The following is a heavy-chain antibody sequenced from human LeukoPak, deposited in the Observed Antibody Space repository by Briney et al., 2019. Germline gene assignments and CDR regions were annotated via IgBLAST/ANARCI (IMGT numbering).Heavy chain of an antibody. J-gene: IGHJ4*02. CDR1: GFTFSNYA. CDR3: AREPYDYGDYFFDY. Sequence: GGSLRLSCAASGFTFSNYAMHWVRQAPGKGLEWVALTSYDGSNKYYADSVKGRFTVSRDDSKNTLYLQMNSLRAEDTALYYCAREPYDYGDYFFDYWGQGTLVTVSS. D-gene: IGHD4-17*01. V-gene: IGHV3-30*04. CDR2: TSYDGSNK.